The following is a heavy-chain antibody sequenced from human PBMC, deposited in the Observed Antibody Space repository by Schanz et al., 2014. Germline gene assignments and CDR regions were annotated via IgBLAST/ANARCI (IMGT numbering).Heavy chain of an antibody. Sequence: QVQLVQSGAEVKKPGASVKVSCKASGYTFTSHGISWVRQAPGQGLEWMGWITAYNGDTNYALKLQGRVTMTTDTSTGTAYMELRSLRPEDTAVYYCARSNYYDNSDYYNSFDYWGQGTLVTVAS. V-gene: IGHV1-18*01. CDR3: ARSNYYDNSDYYNSFDY. CDR1: GYTFTSHG. CDR2: ITAYNGDT. D-gene: IGHD3-22*01. J-gene: IGHJ4*02.